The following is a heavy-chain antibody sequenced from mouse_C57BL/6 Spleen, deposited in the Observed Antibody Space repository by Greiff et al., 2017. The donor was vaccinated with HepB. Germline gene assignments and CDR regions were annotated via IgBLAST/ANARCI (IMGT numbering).Heavy chain of an antibody. Sequence: VQLQQSGAELVKPGASVKMSCKASGYTFTSYWITWVKQRPGQGLEWIGDIYPGSGSTNYNEKFKSKATLTVDTSSSTAYMQLSSLTSEDSAVYYCAREGSSGYGGFDYWGQGTTLTVSS. J-gene: IGHJ2*01. CDR3: AREGSSGYGGFDY. D-gene: IGHD3-2*02. V-gene: IGHV1-55*01. CDR2: IYPGSGST. CDR1: GYTFTSYW.